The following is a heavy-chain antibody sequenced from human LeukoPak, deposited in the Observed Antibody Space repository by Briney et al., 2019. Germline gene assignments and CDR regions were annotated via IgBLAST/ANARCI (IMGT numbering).Heavy chain of an antibody. D-gene: IGHD3-22*01. CDR3: ARDQPSYYATCSYYYFFDS. CDR2: IKEDESEK. J-gene: IGHJ4*02. CDR1: GFTFVTYW. Sequence: GGSLRLSCEASGFTFVTYWMSWVRQAPGKGMEWVANIKEDESEKYYVDSVKGRFTISRDNAKNSLYLQMNSLRVEDTAVYYCARDQPSYYATCSYYYFFDSWGQGTLVTVSS. V-gene: IGHV3-7*01.